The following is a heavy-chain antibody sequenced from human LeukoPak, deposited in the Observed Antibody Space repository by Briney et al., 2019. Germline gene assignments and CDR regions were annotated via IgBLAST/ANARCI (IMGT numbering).Heavy chain of an antibody. V-gene: IGHV3-30*02. D-gene: IGHD1-26*01. CDR2: IRYDGSNK. J-gene: IGHJ4*02. CDR3: AKDLAVGVTGLGFDY. CDR1: GFTFSSYG. Sequence: GGSLRLSCAASGFTFSSYGMHWVRQAPGKGLEWVAFIRYDGSNKYYADSVKGRFTISRDNSKNTLCLQMNSLRAEDTAVYYCAKDLAVGVTGLGFDYWGQGTLVTVSS.